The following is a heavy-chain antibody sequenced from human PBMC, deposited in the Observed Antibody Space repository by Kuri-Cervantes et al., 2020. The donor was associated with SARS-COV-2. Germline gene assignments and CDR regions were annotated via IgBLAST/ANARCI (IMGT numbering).Heavy chain of an antibody. V-gene: IGHV4-59*01. CDR1: GGSISSYY. D-gene: IGHD4-17*01. J-gene: IGHJ4*02. CDR3: ARLDYGDYYFDH. CDR2: IYYSGST. Sequence: ESLKISCTVSGGSISSYYWSWIRQPPGKGLEWIGYIYYSGSTNYNPSLKSRVTISVDTSKNQFSLKLSSVTAADTAVYYCARLDYGDYYFDHWGRGTLVTVSS.